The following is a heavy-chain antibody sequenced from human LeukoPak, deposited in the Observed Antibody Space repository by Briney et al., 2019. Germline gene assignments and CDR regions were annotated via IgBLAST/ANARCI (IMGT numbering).Heavy chain of an antibody. CDR2: ISGSGGST. D-gene: IGHD4-17*01. V-gene: IGHV3-23*01. CDR3: AKYFHGDYGLYFDY. CDR1: GFTFSSYA. Sequence: PGGSLRLSCAASGFTFSSYAMSWVRQAPGKGLEWVSAISGSGGSTYYADSVKGRFTISKDNSKNTLYLQMNSLRAEDTAVYYCAKYFHGDYGLYFDYWGQGTLVTVSS. J-gene: IGHJ4*02.